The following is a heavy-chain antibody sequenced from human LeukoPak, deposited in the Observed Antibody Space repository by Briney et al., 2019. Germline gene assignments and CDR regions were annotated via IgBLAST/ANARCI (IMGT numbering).Heavy chain of an antibody. D-gene: IGHD3-16*01. CDR2: INNDGGVT. CDR3: ARGGQGAVDY. V-gene: IGHV3-74*01. CDR1: GFTFSSHW. J-gene: IGHJ4*02. Sequence: PGGSLRLSCAASGFTFSSHWMHWVRQAPGKGLVWVSFINNDGGVTSYADSVKGRFTISRDNAKNTLYLQMNSLRAEDTAMYYCARGGQGAVDYWGTGTLVTVSS.